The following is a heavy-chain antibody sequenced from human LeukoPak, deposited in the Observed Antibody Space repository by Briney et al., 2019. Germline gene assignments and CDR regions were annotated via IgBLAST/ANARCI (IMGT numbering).Heavy chain of an antibody. D-gene: IGHD2-15*01. J-gene: IGHJ4*02. CDR1: GGSVSSGSYY. CDR2: IYYSGST. V-gene: IGHV4-61*01. CDR3: ARGYCSGGSCYEQGNDY. Sequence: PSETLSLTCTVSGGSVSSGSYYWSWIRQPPGKGLEWIGYIYYSGSTNYNPSLKSRVTISVDTSKNQFSLKLSSVTAADTAVYYCARGYCSGGSCYEQGNDYWGQGTLVTVSS.